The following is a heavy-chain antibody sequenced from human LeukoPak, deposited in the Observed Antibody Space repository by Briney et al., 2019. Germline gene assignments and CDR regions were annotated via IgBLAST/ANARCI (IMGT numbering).Heavy chain of an antibody. J-gene: IGHJ4*02. CDR2: RNPNSGNT. D-gene: IGHD2-2*02. CDR3: ARGSSCRTSCYRDFDY. Sequence: ASVKVSCKASGYTFTSYDINWVRQATGQGLEWMGWRNPNSGNTGYAQKFQGRVTMTRNTSISTAYMELSSLRSEDTAVYYCARGSSCRTSCYRDFDYWGQGTLVTVSS. V-gene: IGHV1-8*01. CDR1: GYTFTSYD.